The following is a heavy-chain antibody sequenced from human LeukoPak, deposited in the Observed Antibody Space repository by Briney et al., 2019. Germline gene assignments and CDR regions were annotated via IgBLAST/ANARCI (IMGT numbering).Heavy chain of an antibody. Sequence: GGSLRLSCAASGFTFSSYAMSWVRQAPGKGLERVSGISDSGGSTYYADSVKGRFTISRDNSKNTLYLQMNSLRAEDTAVYYCARDGSSGWYWVDYWGQGTLVTVSS. J-gene: IGHJ4*02. CDR1: GFTFSSYA. CDR2: ISDSGGST. CDR3: ARDGSSGWYWVDY. V-gene: IGHV3-23*01. D-gene: IGHD6-19*01.